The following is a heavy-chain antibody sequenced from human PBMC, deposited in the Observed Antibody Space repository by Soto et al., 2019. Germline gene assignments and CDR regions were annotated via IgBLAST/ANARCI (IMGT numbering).Heavy chain of an antibody. CDR3: ARGPVLGVSSWYGRFDP. CDR2: ISAYNGNT. CDR1: GYTFTSYC. Sequence: GASVNVSCKASGYTFTSYCISWVRRAPGQGLECMGWISAYNGNTNYAQKLQGRVTMTTDTSTSTAYMELRSLRSDDTAVYYCARGPVLGVSSWYGRFDPWGQGTLVTVSS. J-gene: IGHJ5*02. V-gene: IGHV1-18*01. D-gene: IGHD6-13*01.